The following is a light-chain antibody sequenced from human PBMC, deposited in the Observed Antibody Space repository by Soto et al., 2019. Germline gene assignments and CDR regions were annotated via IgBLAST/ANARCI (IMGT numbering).Light chain of an antibody. J-gene: IGLJ2*01. CDR1: RSDIGAYNF. Sequence: QSALTQPASVSGSPGQSITISCTGTRSDIGAYNFVSWYQQHPGKAPKLILYDVNIRPSGVSYRFSGSKSGNTASLTISGLQAEDEADYYCPSWTTSPPMIFGGGTKVTVL. CDR2: DVN. V-gene: IGLV2-14*03. CDR3: PSWTTSPPMI.